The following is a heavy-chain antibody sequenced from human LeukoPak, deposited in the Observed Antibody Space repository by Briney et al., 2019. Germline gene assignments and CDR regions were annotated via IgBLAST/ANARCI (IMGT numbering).Heavy chain of an antibody. Sequence: SQTLSLTCTVSGGSISSGGYYWSWIRQHPGKGLEWIGYIYYSGGTYYNPSLKSRVTISVDTSKNQFSLKLSSVTAADTAVYYCARDRASGIVVATRYFDLWGRGTLVTVSS. CDR2: IYYSGGT. J-gene: IGHJ2*01. CDR3: ARDRASGIVVATRYFDL. CDR1: GGSISSGGYY. D-gene: IGHD3-22*01. V-gene: IGHV4-31*03.